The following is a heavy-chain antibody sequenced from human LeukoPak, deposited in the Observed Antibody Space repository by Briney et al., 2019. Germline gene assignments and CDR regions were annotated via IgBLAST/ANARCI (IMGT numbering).Heavy chain of an antibody. J-gene: IGHJ4*02. CDR3: ARKPDYYGADY. D-gene: IGHD3-10*01. V-gene: IGHV3-74*01. Sequence: GGPLRLPCAASGFTFSSHWMHWVRQAPGNRLVWVSRIKGDGRSTSYADSVKGRFTISRDNAKSTLYLQMNSLKAEDTAVYYCARKPDYYGADYWGQGALVTVSS. CDR2: IKGDGRST. CDR1: GFTFSSHW.